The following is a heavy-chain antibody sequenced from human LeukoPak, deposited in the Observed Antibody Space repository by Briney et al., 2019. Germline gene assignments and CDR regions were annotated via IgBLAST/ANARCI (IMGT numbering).Heavy chain of an antibody. Sequence: SETLSLTCTVSGGSISSYYWSWIRQPPGKGPEWIGYIYYSGSTNYNPSLKSRVTISVDTSKNQFSLKLSSVAAADTAVYYCARSGGYSYGHRGYYFDYWGQGTLVTVSS. CDR2: IYYSGST. J-gene: IGHJ4*02. D-gene: IGHD5-18*01. CDR1: GGSISSYY. V-gene: IGHV4-59*01. CDR3: ARSGGYSYGHRGYYFDY.